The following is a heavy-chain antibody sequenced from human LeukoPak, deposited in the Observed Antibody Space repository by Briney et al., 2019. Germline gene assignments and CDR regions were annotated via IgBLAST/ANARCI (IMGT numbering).Heavy chain of an antibody. D-gene: IGHD2-2*01. Sequence: GGSLRLSCAASGFTFSSYAMHWVRQAPGKGLEWVAVISYDGSNKYYADSVKGRFTISRDNSKNTLYLQMNSLRAEDTVVYYCARVEGYCSSTSCRGGYFDYWGQGTLVTVSS. CDR3: ARVEGYCSSTSCRGGYFDY. V-gene: IGHV3-30-3*01. CDR2: ISYDGSNK. CDR1: GFTFSSYA. J-gene: IGHJ4*02.